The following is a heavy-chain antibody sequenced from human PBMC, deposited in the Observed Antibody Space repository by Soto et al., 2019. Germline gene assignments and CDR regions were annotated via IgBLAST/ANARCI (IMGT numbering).Heavy chain of an antibody. V-gene: IGHV3-30*18. D-gene: IGHD3-16*01. J-gene: IGHJ6*02. CDR3: ANAFELPDGAYYHYCLDV. CDR1: GFDFSSYG. Sequence: QVQLVESGGGVVQPGGSLRLSCLTSGFDFSSYGMYWVRQAPGRGLEWVALIAYDGSHKFYVDSLKGRFTISRDNSKHTHYLHMSMLRLEDAAPAFCANAFELPDGAYYHYCLDVWGQGTTVSVSS. CDR2: IAYDGSHK.